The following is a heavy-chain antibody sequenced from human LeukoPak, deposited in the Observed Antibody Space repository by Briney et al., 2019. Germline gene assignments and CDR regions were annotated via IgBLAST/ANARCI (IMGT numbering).Heavy chain of an antibody. CDR1: GFTFSNYW. Sequence: GGSLRLSCAASGFTFSNYWMTWVRQAPGKGLEWVADIKQDGSEKLHVKSVRGRFTISRDNAKMSLFLQMNSLRAEDTAVYYCARDNGVVHGVYYMDVWGKGNTVTVS. V-gene: IGHV3-7*01. CDR3: ARDNGVVHGVYYMDV. CDR2: IKQDGSEK. D-gene: IGHD3-3*01. J-gene: IGHJ6*03.